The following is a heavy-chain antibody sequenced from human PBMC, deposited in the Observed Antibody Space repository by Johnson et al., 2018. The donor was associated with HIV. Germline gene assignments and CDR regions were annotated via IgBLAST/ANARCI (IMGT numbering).Heavy chain of an antibody. Sequence: QVQLVESGGGLVQPGRSLRLSCAASGFTFSNFAMHWVRQAPGKGLEWVVVISYDGSNKYFADSVKGRFTISRDNSKNTVYLQMNSLRTEDSALYYCAKDFGSGWADAFDIWGQGTGVTISS. J-gene: IGHJ3*02. D-gene: IGHD6-19*01. CDR3: AKDFGSGWADAFDI. CDR1: GFTFSNFA. V-gene: IGHV3-30*04. CDR2: ISYDGSNK.